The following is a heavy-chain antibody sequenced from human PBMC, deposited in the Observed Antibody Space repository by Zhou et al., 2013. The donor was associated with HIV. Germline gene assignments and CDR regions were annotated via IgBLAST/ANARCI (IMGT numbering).Heavy chain of an antibody. CDR1: GFTFSIYS. J-gene: IGHJ4*02. CDR2: IGPRSQST. Sequence: EVQLVESGGGLVQPGGSLRLSCAASGFTFSIYSMNWIRQAPGQGLEWLSHIGPRSQSTGHADSVKGRFTISRDNAKNSLFLQMNSLRVEDTAVYYCVRDKDWAFDYWGQGALVTVSS. V-gene: IGHV3-48*04. D-gene: IGHD3-9*01. CDR3: VRDKDWAFDY.